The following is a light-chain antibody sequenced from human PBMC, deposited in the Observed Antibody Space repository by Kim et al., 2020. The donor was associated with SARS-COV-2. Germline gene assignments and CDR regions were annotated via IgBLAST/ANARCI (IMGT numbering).Light chain of an antibody. CDR1: SGHSSYA. J-gene: IGLJ3*02. CDR3: QTWGTGIQGV. V-gene: IGLV4-69*01. CDR2: LNSDGSH. Sequence: VKPTCTLSSGHSSYAIAWHQLQPEKGPRYLMKLNSDGSHSKGDGIPDRFSGSSSGAERYLTISSLQSEDEADYYCQTWGTGIQGVFGGGTQLTVL.